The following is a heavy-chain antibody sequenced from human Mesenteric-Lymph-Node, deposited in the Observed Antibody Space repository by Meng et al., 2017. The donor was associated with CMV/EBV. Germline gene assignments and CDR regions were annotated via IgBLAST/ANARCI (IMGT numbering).Heavy chain of an antibody. CDR3: ARDQRGGLDY. Sequence: LTGAVSGDYISSSYWWSWVRQPPGKGLEWIAEIYHSGSTNYNPSLKSRVTISVDKFKNRFSLRLNSVTAADTAMYYCARDQRGGLDYWGQGTLVTVSS. CDR2: IYHSGST. J-gene: IGHJ4*02. D-gene: IGHD3-16*01. V-gene: IGHV4-4*02. CDR1: GDYISSSYW.